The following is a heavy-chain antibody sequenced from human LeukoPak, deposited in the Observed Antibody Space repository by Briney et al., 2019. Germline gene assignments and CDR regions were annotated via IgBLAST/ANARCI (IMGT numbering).Heavy chain of an antibody. J-gene: IGHJ3*02. D-gene: IGHD3-22*01. CDR1: GYTFTSYG. V-gene: IGHV1-18*01. Sequence: ASVTVSCKASGYTFTSYGISWVRQAPGQGLEGMGWISAYNGNTNYAQKLQGRVTMTTDTSTSTAYMELRSLRSDDTAVYYCARVFYVSHYDSSGYYYGDAFDIWGQGTMVTVSS. CDR2: ISAYNGNT. CDR3: ARVFYVSHYDSSGYYYGDAFDI.